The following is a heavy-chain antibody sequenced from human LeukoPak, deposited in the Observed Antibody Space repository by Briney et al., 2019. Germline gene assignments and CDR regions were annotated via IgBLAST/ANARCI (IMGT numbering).Heavy chain of an antibody. CDR3: ARGGDTAMAPFDY. V-gene: IGHV4-39*01. CDR2: IYYSGST. CDR1: GGSISSSSYY. D-gene: IGHD5-18*01. Sequence: PSETLSLTCTVSGGSISSSSYYWGWIRQPPGKGLEWIGSIYYSGSTYYNPSLKSRVTISVDTSKNQFSLKLSSVTAAVTAVYYCARGGDTAMAPFDYWGQGTLVTVSS. J-gene: IGHJ4*02.